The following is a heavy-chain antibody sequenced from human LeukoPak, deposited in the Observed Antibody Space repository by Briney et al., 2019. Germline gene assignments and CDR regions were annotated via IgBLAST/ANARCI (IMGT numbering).Heavy chain of an antibody. D-gene: IGHD5-24*01. V-gene: IGHV4-39*07. CDR1: GGSISSSSYY. Sequence: MTSETLSLTCTVSGGSISSSSYYRGWIRQPPGKGLEWIGSIYYSGSTYYNPSLKSRVTISVDTSKNQFSLKLSSVTAADTAVYYCAVSRLRWLQSPYFDYWGQGTLVAVSS. J-gene: IGHJ4*02. CDR2: IYYSGST. CDR3: AVSRLRWLQSPYFDY.